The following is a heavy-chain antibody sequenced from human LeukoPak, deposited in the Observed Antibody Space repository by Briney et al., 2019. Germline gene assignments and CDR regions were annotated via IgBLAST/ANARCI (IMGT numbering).Heavy chain of an antibody. Sequence: SQTLSLTCAISGDSVSSNSATWSWIRQSPSRGLEWLGRTYYRSKWYNDYAVSVKSRITINPDTSKNQFSLQLSSVTPEGTAVYYCATNRPLDYWGQGTLVTVSS. D-gene: IGHD2/OR15-2a*01. CDR3: ATNRPLDY. J-gene: IGHJ4*02. CDR2: TYYRSKWYN. V-gene: IGHV6-1*01. CDR1: GDSVSSNSAT.